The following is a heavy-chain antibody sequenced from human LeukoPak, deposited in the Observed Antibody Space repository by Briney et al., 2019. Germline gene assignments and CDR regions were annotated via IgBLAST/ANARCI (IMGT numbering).Heavy chain of an antibody. V-gene: IGHV1-69*06. CDR3: ARTYYYDSSGYYYEP. D-gene: IGHD3-22*01. CDR1: GGTFSSYA. Sequence: GASVKVSCKASGGTFSSYAISWVRQAPGQGLEWMGGIIPIFGTANYAQKFQGRVTITADKSTSTAYMELSSLRSEDTAVYYCARTYYYDSSGYYYEPWGQGTLVTVSS. CDR2: IIPIFGTA. J-gene: IGHJ5*02.